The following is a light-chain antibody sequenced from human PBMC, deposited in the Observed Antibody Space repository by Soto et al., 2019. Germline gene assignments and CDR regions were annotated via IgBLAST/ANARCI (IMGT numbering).Light chain of an antibody. V-gene: IGKV3-20*01. Sequence: ASLSCRASQSVSSSYLAWYQQKPGQAPRLLIYGASSRATGIPDRFSGSGSGTDFTLTISRLEPEDFAVYYCQQYGSFFGQGTRLEIK. J-gene: IGKJ5*01. CDR1: QSVSSSY. CDR2: GAS. CDR3: QQYGSF.